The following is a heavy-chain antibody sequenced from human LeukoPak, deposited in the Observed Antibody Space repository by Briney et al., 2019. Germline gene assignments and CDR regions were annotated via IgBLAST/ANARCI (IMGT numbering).Heavy chain of an antibody. V-gene: IGHV4-39*01. Sequence: PSETLSLTCTVSGGSITSSLYHWGWLRPAPGKGLKWIGTVFHSAHTSYSPSLQSRVAISIDTSKNRFSLKLTSVTAADTAVYYCARQIVGTSWNYYYSYIDVWGNGTSVSVSS. CDR2: VFHSAHT. CDR1: GGSITSSLYH. CDR3: ARQIVGTSWNYYYSYIDV. D-gene: IGHD1-1*01. J-gene: IGHJ6*03.